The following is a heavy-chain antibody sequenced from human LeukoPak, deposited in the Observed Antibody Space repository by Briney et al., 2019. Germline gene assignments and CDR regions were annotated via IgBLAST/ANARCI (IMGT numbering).Heavy chain of an antibody. CDR3: ARGAQYCSGGSCQSPIDY. V-gene: IGHV4-38-2*02. CDR1: GGSISSYY. J-gene: IGHJ4*02. CDR2: IYHSGST. D-gene: IGHD2-15*01. Sequence: PSETLSLTCTVSGGSISSYYWGWIRQPPGKGLEWIGSIYHSGSTYYNPSLKSRVTISVDTSKNQFSLKLSSVTAADTAVYYCARGAQYCSGGSCQSPIDYWGQGTLVTVSS.